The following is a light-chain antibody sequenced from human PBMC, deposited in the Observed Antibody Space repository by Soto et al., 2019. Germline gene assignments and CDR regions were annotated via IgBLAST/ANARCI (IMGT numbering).Light chain of an antibody. CDR1: SSNIGNNY. V-gene: IGLV1-51*02. CDR3: GTWDSSLSAGV. CDR2: ENK. Sequence: QSVLTQPPSVSAAPGQKVTISCSGSSSNIGNNYVSWYQQLPGTAPKLPIYENKLRPSGIPDRFSGSKSGTSATLGITGLQTGDEADYYCGTWDSSLSAGVFGGGTQLTVL. J-gene: IGLJ3*02.